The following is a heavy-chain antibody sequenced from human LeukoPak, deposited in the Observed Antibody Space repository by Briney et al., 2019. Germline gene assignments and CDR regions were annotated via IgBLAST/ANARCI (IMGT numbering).Heavy chain of an antibody. J-gene: IGHJ4*02. V-gene: IGHV3-7*01. D-gene: IGHD2/OR15-2a*01. CDR2: IKEDGSEK. CDR1: GFTFSSYW. CDR3: ATDRGPNTFDY. Sequence: PGGSLRLSCAASGFTFSSYWMTWVRQHPGKGLEGVANIKEDGSEKYYVDSVKGRFTVSRDNAKSSLSLQMNSLTADDTAVYYCATDRGPNTFDYWGQGTLVTVSS.